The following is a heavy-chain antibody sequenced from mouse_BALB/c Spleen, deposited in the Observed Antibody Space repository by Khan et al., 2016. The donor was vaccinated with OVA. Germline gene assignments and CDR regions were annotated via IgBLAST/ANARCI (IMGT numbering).Heavy chain of an antibody. J-gene: IGHJ2*01. CDR1: GFTFSSYG. CDR3: ARMARTIN. V-gene: IGHV5-6-3*01. CDR2: INSNGGST. Sequence: EVELVESGGGLVQPGGSLKLSCAASGFTFSSYGMSWVHQTPDKRLELVATINSNGGSTYYPDSVKGRFTISRDNAKNTLYLQKSSLKSEDTAMYYCARMARTINWGQGTTLTVSS.